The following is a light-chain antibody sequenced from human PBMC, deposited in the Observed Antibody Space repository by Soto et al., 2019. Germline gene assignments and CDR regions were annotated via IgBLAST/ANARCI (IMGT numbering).Light chain of an antibody. CDR2: DVS. J-gene: IGKJ1*01. Sequence: PGERATLSCRASQSVSGYLAWYQQKPGQAPRLLIYDVSNRATGIPARFSGSGSGTDFTLTISRLEPEDVAVYYCHQRQSWPRTFGQGTKVDIK. V-gene: IGKV3-11*01. CDR1: QSVSGY. CDR3: HQRQSWPRT.